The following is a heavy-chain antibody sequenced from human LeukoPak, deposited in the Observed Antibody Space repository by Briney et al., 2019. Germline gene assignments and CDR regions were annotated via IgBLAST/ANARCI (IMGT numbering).Heavy chain of an antibody. CDR1: GGTFSSYY. J-gene: IGHJ3*02. V-gene: IGHV4-39*07. Sequence: PSETLSLTCAVYGGTFSSYYWGWIRQPPGKGLEWIGSIYYSGSTYYNPSLKSRVTISVDTSKNQFSLKLSSVTAADTAVYYCARALVSPFDAFDIWGQGTMVTVSS. D-gene: IGHD2/OR15-2a*01. CDR3: ARALVSPFDAFDI. CDR2: IYYSGST.